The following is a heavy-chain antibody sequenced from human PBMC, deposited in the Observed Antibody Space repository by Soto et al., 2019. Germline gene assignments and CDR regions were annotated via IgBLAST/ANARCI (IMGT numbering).Heavy chain of an antibody. CDR1: GFIFVTFC. CDR2: IKYDASEK. D-gene: IGHD4-17*01. J-gene: IGHJ4*02. Sequence: EVQLVESGGGLVQPGGPLSLSGAAPGFIFVTFCMAWVRRAPGNGLAWVATIKYDASEKNYVESVRGRFTISRDNAKNSLCRQMNSLRAEDTAVYYCARDLDGELDSWGQGTLVTVSS. V-gene: IGHV3-7*01. CDR3: ARDLDGELDS.